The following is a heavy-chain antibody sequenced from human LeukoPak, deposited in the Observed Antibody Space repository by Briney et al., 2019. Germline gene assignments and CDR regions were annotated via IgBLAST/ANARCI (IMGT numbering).Heavy chain of an antibody. CDR2: IYSDNT. J-gene: IGHJ6*03. CDR1: GFTFSNSA. Sequence: PGGSLRLSCAASGFTFSNSAMHWVRQAPGKGLEWVSFIYSDNTHYSDSVKGRFTISRDNAKNTLYLQMNSLRAEDAAVYYCARARVGYYYYMDVWGKGTTVTVSS. CDR3: ARARVGYYYYMDV. V-gene: IGHV3-23*03.